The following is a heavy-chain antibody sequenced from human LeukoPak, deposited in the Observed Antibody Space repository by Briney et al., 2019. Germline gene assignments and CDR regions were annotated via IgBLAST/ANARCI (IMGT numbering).Heavy chain of an antibody. D-gene: IGHD4-23*01. CDR3: AKDLGGNSGLVY. J-gene: IGHJ4*02. V-gene: IGHV3-30*18. CDR1: GFTFSSYG. CDR2: ISYDGSNK. Sequence: PGGSLRLSCAASGFTFSSYGMHWVRQAPGKGLEWVAVISYDGSNKYYADSVKGRFTISRGNSKNTLYLQMNSLRAEDTAVYYCAKDLGGNSGLVYWGQGTLVTVSS.